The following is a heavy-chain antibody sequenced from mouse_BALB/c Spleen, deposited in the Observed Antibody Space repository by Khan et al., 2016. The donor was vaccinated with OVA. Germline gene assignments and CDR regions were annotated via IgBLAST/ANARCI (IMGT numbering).Heavy chain of an antibody. CDR1: GYAFSSYL. V-gene: IGHV1-54*01. D-gene: IGHD3-2*02. Sequence: QVQLQQSGAELARPGTSVKISCKASGYAFSSYLIEWVKQRPGQGLEWIGLINPGSGGTKYNEKFKDKATLTADTSSSTAYMQLSSLTSDDSAVYFCSRSGYGFGAYWGPGTLVTVSA. CDR2: INPGSGGT. J-gene: IGHJ3*01. CDR3: SRSGYGFGAY.